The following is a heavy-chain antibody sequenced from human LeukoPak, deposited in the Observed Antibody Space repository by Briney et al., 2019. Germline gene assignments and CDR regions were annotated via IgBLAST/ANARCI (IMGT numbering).Heavy chain of an antibody. D-gene: IGHD6-13*01. CDR3: ARDGAYSASNF. J-gene: IGHJ3*01. Sequence: PGGSLRLSCAASGFTFSDKYMSWIRQAPGKGLEWISCVSNSGSSIYYADSVKGRFSISRDNVKNSLYLQMNSLRVEDTAVYYCARDGAYSASNFWGQGTMVAVSS. V-gene: IGHV3-11*01. CDR2: VSNSGSSI. CDR1: GFTFSDKY.